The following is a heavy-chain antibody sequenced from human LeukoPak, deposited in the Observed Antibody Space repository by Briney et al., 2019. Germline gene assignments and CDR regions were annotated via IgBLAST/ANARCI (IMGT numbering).Heavy chain of an antibody. D-gene: IGHD6-13*01. CDR2: ISAYNGNT. CDR3: ARDNSSSWYRFHCVY. CDR1: GYTFTSYG. Sequence: ASVKVSCKASGYTFTSYGISWVRQAPGQGLEWMGWISAYNGNTNYAQKLQGRVTMTTDTSTSTAYMELSSLRSEDTAVYYCARDNSSSWYRFHCVYWGQGTLVTVSS. J-gene: IGHJ4*02. V-gene: IGHV1-18*01.